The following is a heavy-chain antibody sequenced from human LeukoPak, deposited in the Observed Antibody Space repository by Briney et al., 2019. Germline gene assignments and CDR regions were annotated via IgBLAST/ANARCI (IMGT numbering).Heavy chain of an antibody. CDR3: VREGVHSRSYPFEY. CDR2: IAWDGSKK. V-gene: IGHV3-30*01. Sequence: PGRSLRLSCAASGFTFTSYTLHWVRQAPGKGLEWVAVIAWDGSKKFYADSVKGRFAISRDISKNTLYLQMNSLRPEDTAVYYCVREGVHSRSYPFEYWGQGTLDTVSS. D-gene: IGHD1-26*01. CDR1: GFTFTSYT. J-gene: IGHJ4*02.